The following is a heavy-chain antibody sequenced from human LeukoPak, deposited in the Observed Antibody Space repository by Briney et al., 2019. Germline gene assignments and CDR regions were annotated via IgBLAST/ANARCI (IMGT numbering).Heavy chain of an antibody. D-gene: IGHD2-2*02. Sequence: GSSVKVSCKASGGTSSSYAISWVRQAPGQGLEWMGGIIPIFGTANYAQKFQGRVTITTDESTSTAYMELSSLRSEDTAVYYCARGANCSSTSCYMDWFDPGGQGTLVTVSS. V-gene: IGHV1-69*05. CDR2: IIPIFGTA. CDR3: ARGANCSSTSCYMDWFDP. J-gene: IGHJ5*02. CDR1: GGTSSSYA.